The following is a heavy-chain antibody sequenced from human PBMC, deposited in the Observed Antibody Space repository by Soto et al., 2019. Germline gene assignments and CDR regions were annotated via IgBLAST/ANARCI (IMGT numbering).Heavy chain of an antibody. CDR3: ARDPGDYGARGYFDY. CDR2: IWYDGSNK. V-gene: IGHV3-33*01. CDR1: GFTFSSYG. D-gene: IGHD4-17*01. J-gene: IGHJ4*02. Sequence: QVQLVESGGGVVQPGRSLRLSCAASGFTFSSYGMHWVRQAPGKGLEWVADIWYDGSNKYYADSVKGRLTISRDNSKNTLYLQMNSLRAEDTAVYYCARDPGDYGARGYFDYWGQGTLVTVSS.